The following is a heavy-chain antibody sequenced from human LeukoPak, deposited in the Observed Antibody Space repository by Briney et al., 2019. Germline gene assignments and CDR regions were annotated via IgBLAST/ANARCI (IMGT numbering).Heavy chain of an antibody. CDR1: GGSISSYY. V-gene: IGHV4-59*12. J-gene: IGHJ4*02. D-gene: IGHD1-26*01. CDR2: IYYSGST. Sequence: SETLSLTCTVSGGSISSYYWSWIRQPPGKGLEWIGYIYYSGSTNYNPSLKSRVTISVDTSKNQFSLKLSSVTAADTAVYYCARVRSYYGEVDYWGQGTLVTVSS. CDR3: ARVRSYYGEVDY.